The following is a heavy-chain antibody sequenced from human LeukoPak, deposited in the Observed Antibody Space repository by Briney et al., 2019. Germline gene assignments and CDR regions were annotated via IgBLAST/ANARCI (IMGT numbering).Heavy chain of an antibody. V-gene: IGHV1-2*02. Sequence: ASVKVSCKASGYTCTGYYMHWVRQAPGQGLEWMGWINPNSGGTNYAQKFQGRVTMTRDTSISTAYMELSRLTSDDTAVYYCARVVVVPPNYYCYYMDVWGKGTTVTVSS. J-gene: IGHJ6*03. D-gene: IGHD2-2*01. CDR3: ARVVVVPPNYYCYYMDV. CDR2: INPNSGGT. CDR1: GYTCTGYY.